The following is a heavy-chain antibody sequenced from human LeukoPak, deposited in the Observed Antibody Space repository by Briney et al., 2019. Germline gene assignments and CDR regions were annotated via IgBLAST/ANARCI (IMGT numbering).Heavy chain of an antibody. CDR3: ARDGYSGSPPDFDY. V-gene: IGHV3-21*01. CDR1: GFTFSSYS. D-gene: IGHD5-12*01. Sequence: GGSLRLSCAASGFTFSSYSMNWVRQAPGKGLEWVSSISSSSSYIYYADSVKGRFTISRDNAKNSLYLQMNSLRAENTAVYYCARDGYSGSPPDFDYWGQGTLVTVSS. J-gene: IGHJ4*02. CDR2: ISSSSSYI.